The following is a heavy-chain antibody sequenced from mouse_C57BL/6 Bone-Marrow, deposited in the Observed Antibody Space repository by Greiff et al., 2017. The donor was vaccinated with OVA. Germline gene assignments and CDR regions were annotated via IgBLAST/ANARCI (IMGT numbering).Heavy chain of an antibody. CDR2: VYPYNGGT. CDR3: ASSDGYYVTWFAY. J-gene: IGHJ3*01. V-gene: IGHV1-36*01. CDR1: GFTFTDYY. Sequence: EVQLQESGPVLVKPGPSVKISCKASGFTFTDYYMHWVKQSHGKSLEWIGLVYPYNGGTSYNQKFKGKATLTVDTASSTAYMELNSLTSEDSAVYYCASSDGYYVTWFAYWGQGTLVTVSA. D-gene: IGHD2-3*01.